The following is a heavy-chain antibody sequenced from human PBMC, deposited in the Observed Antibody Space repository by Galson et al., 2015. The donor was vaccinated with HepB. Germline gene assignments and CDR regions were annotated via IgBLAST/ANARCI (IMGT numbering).Heavy chain of an antibody. Sequence: QSGAEVKKPGESLKISCKASGYTFTGYYMHWVRQAPGQGLEWMGWINPNSGGTNYAQKFQGRVTMTRDTSISTAYMELSRLRSGDTAVYYCARLGAYYGDYELDYWGQGTLVTVSS. CDR3: ARLGAYYGDYELDY. CDR2: INPNSGGT. V-gene: IGHV1-2*02. CDR1: GYTFTGYY. D-gene: IGHD4-17*01. J-gene: IGHJ4*02.